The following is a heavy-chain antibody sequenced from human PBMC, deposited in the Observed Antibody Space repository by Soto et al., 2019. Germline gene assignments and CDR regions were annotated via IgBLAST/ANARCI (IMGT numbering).Heavy chain of an antibody. Sequence: EVQLLESGGGLVQPGGSLRLSCAASGFTFTDYALSWVRQAPGKGLEWDATISGIGGSTYLADSVKGRLSISRDNSKNTVSLLMNSLRAEDTAVYFCARGSSGYISSWYYFDYWGRGTLVTVSS. CDR2: ISGIGGST. CDR3: ARGSSGYISSWYYFDY. D-gene: IGHD6-13*01. V-gene: IGHV3-23*01. CDR1: GFTFTDYA. J-gene: IGHJ4*02.